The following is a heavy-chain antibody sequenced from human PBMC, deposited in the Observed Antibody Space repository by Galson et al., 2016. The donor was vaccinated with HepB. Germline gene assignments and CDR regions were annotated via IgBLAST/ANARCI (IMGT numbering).Heavy chain of an antibody. V-gene: IGHV3-30*04. CDR2: ISYHGSNK. D-gene: IGHD3-10*01. Sequence: SLRLSCAASGFSFSSSAMHWVRQAPGKGLEWVAVISYHGSNKYYVDSVKGRFTISRDNSKNTLYPQMNSLSAEDTAMYYCARDGYYYGSGSYGAATYWGQGTPVTVSS. CDR1: GFSFSSSA. CDR3: ARDGYYYGSGSYGAATY. J-gene: IGHJ4*02.